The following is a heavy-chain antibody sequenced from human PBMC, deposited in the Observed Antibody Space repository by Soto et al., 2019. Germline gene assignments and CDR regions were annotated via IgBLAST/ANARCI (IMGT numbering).Heavy chain of an antibody. Sequence: VGSLRLSCAASGFTFSSYGMHWVRQAPGKGLEWVAVISYDGSNKYYADSVKGRFTISRDNSKNTLYLQMNSLRAEDTAVYYCAKEVYSSSWPIYYYYYYGMDVWGQGTTVTVSS. CDR1: GFTFSSYG. CDR3: AKEVYSSSWPIYYYYYYGMDV. J-gene: IGHJ6*02. CDR2: ISYDGSNK. D-gene: IGHD6-13*01. V-gene: IGHV3-30*18.